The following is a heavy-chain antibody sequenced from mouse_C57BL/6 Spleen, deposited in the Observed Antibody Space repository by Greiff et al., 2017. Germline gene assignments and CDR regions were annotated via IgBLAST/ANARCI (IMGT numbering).Heavy chain of an antibody. CDR1: GYTFTSYW. J-gene: IGHJ2*01. CDR2: IEPNSGGT. D-gene: IGHD2-4*01. CDR3: ARLDDYDERD. V-gene: IGHV1-72*01. Sequence: QVQLQQPGAELVKPGASVKLYCKASGYTFTSYWMHWVKQRPGRGHEWIGRIEPNSGGTKYNEKFTSKTTLTVNKPYITAYMQLSSLTSEDSAVYDCARLDDYDERDWGQGTTLTVSS.